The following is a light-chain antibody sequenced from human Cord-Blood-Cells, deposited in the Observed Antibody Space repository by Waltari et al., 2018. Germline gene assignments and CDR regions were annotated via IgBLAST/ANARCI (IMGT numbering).Light chain of an antibody. CDR3: QVWDSSSDHYV. CDR2: DDS. J-gene: IGLJ1*01. CDR1: NIGSKS. Sequence: SYVLTQPPSVSVAPGKTARITCGGNNIGSKSVHWYQQTPGQAPVLVIYDDSDRRSGIPERFSGSNSGNTATLTISRVEAGDEADYYCQVWDSSSDHYVFGTGTKVTVL. V-gene: IGLV3-21*04.